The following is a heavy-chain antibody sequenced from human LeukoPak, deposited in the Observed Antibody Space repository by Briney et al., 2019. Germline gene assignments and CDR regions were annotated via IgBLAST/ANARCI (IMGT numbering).Heavy chain of an antibody. Sequence: KPSETLSLTCAVYGGSFSGYYWSWIRQPPGKGLEGIGEINHSGSTNYNPSLKSRVTISVDTSKNQFSLKLSSVTAADTAVYYCARVTGSTTYSSSWTNWFDPWGQGTLVTVSS. CDR1: GGSFSGYY. CDR2: INHSGST. J-gene: IGHJ5*02. CDR3: ARVTGSTTYSSSWTNWFDP. V-gene: IGHV4-34*01. D-gene: IGHD6-13*01.